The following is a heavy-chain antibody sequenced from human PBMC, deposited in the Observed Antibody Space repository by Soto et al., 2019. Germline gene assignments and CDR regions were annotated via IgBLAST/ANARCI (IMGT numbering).Heavy chain of an antibody. D-gene: IGHD4-17*01. CDR3: ARTADYGEAVVGDYYGLDV. Sequence: SETLSLTCAVYGGSFSGYYWSWIRQPPGKGLEWIGEINHSGSTNYNPSLKSRVTISVDTSKNQFSLKLSSVTAADTAVYYCARTADYGEAVVGDYYGLDVWGQGTTVTVSS. J-gene: IGHJ6*02. CDR1: GGSFSGYY. CDR2: INHSGST. V-gene: IGHV4-34*01.